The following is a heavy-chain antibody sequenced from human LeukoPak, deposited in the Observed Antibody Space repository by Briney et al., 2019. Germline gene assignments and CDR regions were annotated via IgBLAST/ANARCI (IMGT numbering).Heavy chain of an antibody. D-gene: IGHD2-2*02. CDR1: GYSISSGYY. CDR3: ARALGYCSSTSCYTPIDY. CDR2: IYYSGST. J-gene: IGHJ4*02. Sequence: SETLSLTCAVSGYSISSGYYWGWIRQPPGKGLEWIGSIYYSGSTYYNPSLKSRVTISVDTSKNQFSLKLSSVTAADTAVYYCARALGYCSSTSCYTPIDYWGQGTLVTVSS. V-gene: IGHV4-38-2*01.